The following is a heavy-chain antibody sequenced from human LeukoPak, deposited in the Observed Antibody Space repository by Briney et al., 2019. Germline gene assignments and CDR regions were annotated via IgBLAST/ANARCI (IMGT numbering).Heavy chain of an antibody. CDR2: FYTSGST. V-gene: IGHV4-61*02. Sequence: SQTLSLTCTVSGGSISSGSYHWNWIRQPAGKGLEWIGRFYTSGSTNYNPSLKSRVTISVDTSKNQFSLKLSSVTAADTAVYYCASAPFVRFGELFSQSFFDYWGQGTLVTVSS. J-gene: IGHJ4*02. D-gene: IGHD3-10*01. CDR1: GGSISSGSYH. CDR3: ASAPFVRFGELFSQSFFDY.